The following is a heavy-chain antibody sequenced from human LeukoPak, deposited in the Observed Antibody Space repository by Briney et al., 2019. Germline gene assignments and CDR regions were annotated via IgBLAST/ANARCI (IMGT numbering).Heavy chain of an antibody. CDR2: ISYDGSNK. D-gene: IGHD2-2*01. V-gene: IGHV3-30-3*01. CDR1: GFTFSSYA. CDR3: ARYCSSTSCYLDYYYGMDV. J-gene: IGHJ6*02. Sequence: PGRSLRLSCAASGFTFSSYAMHWVRQAPGKGLEWVAVISYDGSNKYYADSVKGRFTISRDNSKNTLYLQMNSPRAEDTAVYYCARYCSSTSCYLDYYYGMDVWGQGTTVTVSS.